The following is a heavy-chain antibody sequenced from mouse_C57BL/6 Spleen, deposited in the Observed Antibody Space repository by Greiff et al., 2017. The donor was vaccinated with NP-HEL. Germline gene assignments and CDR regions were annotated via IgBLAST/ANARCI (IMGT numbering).Heavy chain of an antibody. CDR2: IDPETGGT. CDR3: TRSQIYYDYGSRGFYYAMDY. CDR1: GYTFTDYE. J-gene: IGHJ4*01. D-gene: IGHD2-4*01. V-gene: IGHV1-15*01. Sequence: QVQLQQSGAELVRPGASVTLSCKASGYTFTDYEMHWVKQTPVHGLEWIGAIDPETGGTAYNQKFKGKAILTADKSSSTAYMELRSLTSEDSAVYYCTRSQIYYDYGSRGFYYAMDYWGQGTSVTVSS.